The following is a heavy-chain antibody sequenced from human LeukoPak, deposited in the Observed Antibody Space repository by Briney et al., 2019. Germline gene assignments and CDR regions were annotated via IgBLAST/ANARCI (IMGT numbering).Heavy chain of an antibody. V-gene: IGHV4-30-4*01. J-gene: IGHJ3*02. Sequence: SETLSLTCTVSGVSISSGDYYWSWIRQPPGKGLEWIGYIYYSGSTYYNLSLKSRVTISVDTSKNQFSLKLSSVTAADTAVYYCAREGDYDAFDIWGQGTMVTVSS. CDR1: GVSISSGDYY. CDR3: AREGDYDAFDI. CDR2: IYYSGST. D-gene: IGHD4-17*01.